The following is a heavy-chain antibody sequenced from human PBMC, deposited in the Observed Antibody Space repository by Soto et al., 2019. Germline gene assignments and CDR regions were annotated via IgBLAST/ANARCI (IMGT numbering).Heavy chain of an antibody. J-gene: IGHJ6*03. V-gene: IGHV3-66*01. CDR3: GRGVRGYDPTRAYYTYSYMDV. Sequence: GGSLRLSCAASGFTVSSNYMSWVRQAPGKGLEWVSVIYSGGSTYYADSVKGRFTISRDNSKNTLYLQMNSLRAEDTAVYYCGRGVRGYDPTRAYYTYSYMDVWGKGTTVTVSS. CDR2: IYSGGST. D-gene: IGHD5-12*01. CDR1: GFTVSSNY.